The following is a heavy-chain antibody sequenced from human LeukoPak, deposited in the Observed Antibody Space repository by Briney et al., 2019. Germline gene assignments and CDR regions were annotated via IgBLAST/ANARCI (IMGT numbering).Heavy chain of an antibody. CDR1: GFTFSTYM. Sequence: GGSLRLSCAASGFTFSTYMMSWVRQAPGKGLEWISYISDKSDSILYADSVKGRFTISRDNAKNSLYLQMNNLGAEDTAVYFCARAPRVFWSGYLGMDVWGKGTTVTVSS. D-gene: IGHD3-3*01. V-gene: IGHV3-48*04. J-gene: IGHJ6*04. CDR2: ISDKSDSI. CDR3: ARAPRVFWSGYLGMDV.